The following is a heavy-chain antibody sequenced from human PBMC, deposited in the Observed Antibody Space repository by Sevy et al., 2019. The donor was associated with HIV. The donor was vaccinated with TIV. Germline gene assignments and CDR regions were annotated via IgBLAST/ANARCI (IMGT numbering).Heavy chain of an antibody. Sequence: SETLSLTCTVSGGSISSGGYYWSWIRQHTGKGLEWIGYIYYSGSTYYNPSLKSRVTISVDTSKNQFSLKLSSVTAADTAVYYCARDPTVTTLDYYYGMDVWGQGTTVTVSS. CDR1: GGSISSGGYY. J-gene: IGHJ6*02. V-gene: IGHV4-31*03. D-gene: IGHD4-17*01. CDR3: ARDPTVTTLDYYYGMDV. CDR2: IYYSGST.